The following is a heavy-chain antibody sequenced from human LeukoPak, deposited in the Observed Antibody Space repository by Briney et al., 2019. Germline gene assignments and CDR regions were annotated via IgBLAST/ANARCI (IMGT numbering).Heavy chain of an antibody. CDR2: MNPNSGNT. J-gene: IGHJ4*02. Sequence: ASVKVSCKASGYTFTSYDINWVRQATGQGLEWMGWMNPNSGNTGYAQKFQGRVTITRNTSISTAYMELSSLRSEDTAVYYCVGHCSSTSCYGASYWGQGTLVTVSS. D-gene: IGHD2-2*01. V-gene: IGHV1-8*03. CDR3: VGHCSSTSCYGASY. CDR1: GYTFTSYD.